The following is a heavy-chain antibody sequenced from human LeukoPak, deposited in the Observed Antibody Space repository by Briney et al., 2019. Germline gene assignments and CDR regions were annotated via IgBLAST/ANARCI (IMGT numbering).Heavy chain of an antibody. Sequence: QTGGSLRLSCAASGFTFSSFWMNWVRQAPGKGLEWVANIKPDGSVQYYVDSVKGRFTISRDNAKNSLYLQMNSLRAEDTAVYYCAKDSSGWYFPGYYYYYMDVWGKGTTVTVSS. V-gene: IGHV3-7*01. D-gene: IGHD6-19*01. CDR3: AKDSSGWYFPGYYYYYMDV. J-gene: IGHJ6*03. CDR1: GFTFSSFW. CDR2: IKPDGSVQ.